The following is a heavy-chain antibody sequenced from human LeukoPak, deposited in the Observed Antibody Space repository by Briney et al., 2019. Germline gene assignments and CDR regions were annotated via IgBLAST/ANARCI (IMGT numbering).Heavy chain of an antibody. J-gene: IGHJ6*02. V-gene: IGHV3-48*04. CDR2: ISSRSSTI. CDR3: AELGITKSVDV. CDR1: GFTLRSYR. Sequence: GSLRLSLAASGFTLRSYRMNWVRQAPGQGLQRDSQISSRSSTIYYAHSVQGRFTISRDNAKNSLYLKMNSLRAEYTAVYDCAELGITKSVDVWGQGTTVTVSS. D-gene: IGHD3-9*01.